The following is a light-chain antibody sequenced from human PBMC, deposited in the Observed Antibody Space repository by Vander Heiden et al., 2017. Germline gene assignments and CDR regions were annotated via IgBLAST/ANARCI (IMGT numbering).Light chain of an antibody. Sequence: DIQMSQSPSTLSASVGDRVTITCRASQSISIWVAWYQQKPGKAPKLLMYKASTLESGVPSRFSGSGSGTEFTLTISRLQPDDFATYYCQQYNSFSRTFGPGTKVDIK. CDR2: KAS. V-gene: IGKV1-5*03. J-gene: IGKJ3*01. CDR1: QSISIW. CDR3: QQYNSFSRT.